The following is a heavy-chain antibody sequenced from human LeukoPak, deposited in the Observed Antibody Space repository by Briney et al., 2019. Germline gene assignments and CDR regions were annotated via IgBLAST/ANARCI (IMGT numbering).Heavy chain of an antibody. D-gene: IGHD6-13*01. CDR2: IFPADSDT. V-gene: IGHV5-51*01. J-gene: IGHJ4*02. CDR1: GYSFTTYW. Sequence: GGSLKISCRASGYSFTTYWIGWVRQMPGKGLEWMGVIFPADSDTRYSPSFQGQVTISADKSISTAYLQWSSLKASDTAMYYCASVYSSTSWDYWGQGTLVTVSS. CDR3: ASVYSSTSWDY.